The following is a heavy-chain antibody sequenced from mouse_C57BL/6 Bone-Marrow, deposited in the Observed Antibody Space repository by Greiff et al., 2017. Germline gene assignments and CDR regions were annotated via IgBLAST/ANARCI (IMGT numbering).Heavy chain of an antibody. CDR2: IDPETGGT. CDR3: TRGQLRGWFAY. J-gene: IGHJ3*01. CDR1: GYTFTDYE. Sequence: QVQLKESGAELVRPGASVTLSCKASGYTFTDYEMHWVKQTPVHGLEWIGAIDPETGGTAYNQKFKGKAILTADKSSSTAYMELRSLTSEDSAVYYCTRGQLRGWFAYWGQGTLVTVSA. V-gene: IGHV1-15*01. D-gene: IGHD3-2*02.